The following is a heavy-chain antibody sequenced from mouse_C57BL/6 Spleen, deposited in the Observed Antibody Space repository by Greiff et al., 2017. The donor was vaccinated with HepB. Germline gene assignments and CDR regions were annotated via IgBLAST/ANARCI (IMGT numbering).Heavy chain of an antibody. CDR3: ARGDYYGSSYEVDV. D-gene: IGHD1-1*01. CDR1: GYTFTSYW. J-gene: IGHJ1*03. V-gene: IGHV1-55*01. Sequence: QVQLKQSGAELVKPGASVKMSCKASGYTFTSYWITWVKQRPGQGLEWIGDIYPGSGSTNYNEKFKSKATLTVDTSSSTAYMQLSSLTSEDSAVYYCARGDYYGSSYEVDVWGTGTTVTVSS. CDR2: IYPGSGST.